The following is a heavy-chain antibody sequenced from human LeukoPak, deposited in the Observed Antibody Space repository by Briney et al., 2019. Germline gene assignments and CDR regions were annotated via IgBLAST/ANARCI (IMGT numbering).Heavy chain of an antibody. Sequence: ASVKVSCKASGGTFSSYAISWVRQAPGQGLEWMGGIIPTFGTANYAQKFQGRVTITADESTSTAYMELSSLRSEDTAVYYCARDSQDGYNFDYFDYWGQGTLVTVSS. CDR3: ARDSQDGYNFDYFDY. V-gene: IGHV1-69*01. J-gene: IGHJ4*02. CDR1: GGTFSSYA. CDR2: IIPTFGTA. D-gene: IGHD5-24*01.